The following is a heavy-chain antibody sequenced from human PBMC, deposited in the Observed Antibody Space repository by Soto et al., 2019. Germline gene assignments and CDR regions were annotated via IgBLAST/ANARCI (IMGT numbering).Heavy chain of an antibody. Sequence: SVKVSCKASGGTFSSYAISWVRQAPGQGLEWMGGIIPIFGTANYAQKFQGRVTITADESTSTAYMELSSLRSEDTAVYYCASSPDYDILTGPIGAFDIWGQGTMVTVSS. D-gene: IGHD3-9*01. V-gene: IGHV1-69*13. CDR3: ASSPDYDILTGPIGAFDI. CDR2: IIPIFGTA. J-gene: IGHJ3*02. CDR1: GGTFSSYA.